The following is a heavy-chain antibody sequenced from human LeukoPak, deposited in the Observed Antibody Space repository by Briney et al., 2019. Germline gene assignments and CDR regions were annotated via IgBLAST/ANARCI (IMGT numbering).Heavy chain of an antibody. D-gene: IGHD3-22*01. V-gene: IGHV3-21*01. CDR3: ARKDDSSGYYYTPPDY. J-gene: IGHJ4*02. Sequence: GGSLRLSCAASGFTFSSYSMNWVRQAPGKGLEWVSSISSSSSYIYYADSVKGRFTISRDNAKNSLYPQMNSLRAEDTAVYYCARKDDSSGYYYTPPDYWGQGTLVTVSS. CDR1: GFTFSSYS. CDR2: ISSSSSYI.